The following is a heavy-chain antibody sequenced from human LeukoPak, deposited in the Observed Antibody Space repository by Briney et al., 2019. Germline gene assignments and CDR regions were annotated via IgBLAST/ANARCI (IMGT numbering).Heavy chain of an antibody. CDR1: GGSISGFY. D-gene: IGHD1-26*01. CDR3: ARHQWVPAFDV. CDR2: MHYSGST. V-gene: IGHV4-59*08. J-gene: IGHJ3*01. Sequence: SETLSLTCTVSGGSISGFYWNWIRQSPGKGLEWIGYMHYSGSTNYNPSLKSRVSITVDTSKNEFSLKLSSVTAADTAVYYCARHQWVPAFDVWGHGTMVTVSS.